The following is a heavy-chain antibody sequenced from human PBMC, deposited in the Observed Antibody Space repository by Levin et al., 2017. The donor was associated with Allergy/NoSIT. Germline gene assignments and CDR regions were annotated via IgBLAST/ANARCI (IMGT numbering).Heavy chain of an antibody. Sequence: SGPTLVKPTQTLTLTCTFSGFSLSTRGVGVGWIRQPPGKALEWLTVVFWYDGKVYRPSLRNRLTITKDTSRNQVVLTMTNMDPLDTATYYCAHTAGYWFDPWGQGTLVTVSS. CDR1: GFSLSTRGVG. J-gene: IGHJ5*02. V-gene: IGHV2-5*01. CDR2: VFWYDGK. CDR3: AHTAGYWFDP.